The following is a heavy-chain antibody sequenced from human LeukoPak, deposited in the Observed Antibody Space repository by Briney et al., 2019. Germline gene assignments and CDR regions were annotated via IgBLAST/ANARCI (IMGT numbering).Heavy chain of an antibody. D-gene: IGHD1-7*01. J-gene: IGHJ4*02. CDR1: GFPFSNYW. CDR3: ATAGNYRFDY. V-gene: IGHV3-74*01. CDR2: INPDGSTI. Sequence: GSLRLSCAASGFPFSNYWVHWVRQAPGKGLVWVSRINPDGSTINYADSVKGRFTISRDNAKNTLYLQMNSLRAEDTAVYYCATAGNYRFDYWGQGTLVTVSS.